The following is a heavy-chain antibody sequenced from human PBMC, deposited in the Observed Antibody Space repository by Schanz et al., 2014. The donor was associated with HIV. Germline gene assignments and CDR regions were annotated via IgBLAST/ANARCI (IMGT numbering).Heavy chain of an antibody. CDR3: AREKVGILADYTPNGMDV. Sequence: QVQLVQSGAEVKKPGASVKVSCKAPGHPFTGYYIHWVRQAPGQGLEWMGWINPNSGGTNYAPKLQGRVTMTRDTTVSTAYMELSRLTSDDTAMYYCAREKVGILADYTPNGMDVWGQGTTVTVSS. CDR2: INPNSGGT. CDR1: GHPFTGYY. J-gene: IGHJ6*02. D-gene: IGHD3-9*01. V-gene: IGHV1-2*02.